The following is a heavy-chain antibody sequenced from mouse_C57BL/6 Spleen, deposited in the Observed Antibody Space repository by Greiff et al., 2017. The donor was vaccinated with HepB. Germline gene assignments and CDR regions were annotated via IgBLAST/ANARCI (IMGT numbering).Heavy chain of an antibody. Sequence: QVQLQQPGAELVKPGASVKMSCKASGYTFTSYWITWVKQRPGQGLEWIGDIYPGSGSTNYNEKFKSKATLTVDTSSSTAYMQLSSLTSEDSAVYYCARYDYDGGGYYAMDYWGQGTSVTVSS. CDR3: ARYDYDGGGYYAMDY. J-gene: IGHJ4*01. D-gene: IGHD2-4*01. CDR2: IYPGSGST. CDR1: GYTFTSYW. V-gene: IGHV1-55*01.